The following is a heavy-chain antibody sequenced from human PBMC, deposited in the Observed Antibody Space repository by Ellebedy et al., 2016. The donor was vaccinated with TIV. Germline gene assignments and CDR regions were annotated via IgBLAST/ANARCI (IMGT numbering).Heavy chain of an antibody. CDR2: IYYSVST. CDR1: GGSISSGDYY. J-gene: IGHJ5*02. Sequence: SETLSLXXFVSGGSISSGDYYWSWIRQPPGKGLEWIDSIYYSVSTSYNPSLKSRLSISIDTSKNQFSLNLSSVTAADTAVYYCARDNGIIGVTNEDNWFDPWGQGTLVTVSS. V-gene: IGHV4-30-4*01. CDR3: ARDNGIIGVTNEDNWFDP. D-gene: IGHD2-21*02.